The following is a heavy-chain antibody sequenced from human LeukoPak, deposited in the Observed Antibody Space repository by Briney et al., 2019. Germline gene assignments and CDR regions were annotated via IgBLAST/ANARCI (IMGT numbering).Heavy chain of an antibody. CDR1: GGSFSGYY. D-gene: IGHD2-2*01. Sequence: TSETLSLTCAVYGGSFSGYYWSWIRQPPGKGLEWIGEINHSGSTNYNPSLKSRVTISVDTSKNQFSLNLNSLTAADTAVYYCARWYCSSGTCYYLDYWGHGTLVTVSS. J-gene: IGHJ4*01. CDR2: INHSGST. V-gene: IGHV4-34*01. CDR3: ARWYCSSGTCYYLDY.